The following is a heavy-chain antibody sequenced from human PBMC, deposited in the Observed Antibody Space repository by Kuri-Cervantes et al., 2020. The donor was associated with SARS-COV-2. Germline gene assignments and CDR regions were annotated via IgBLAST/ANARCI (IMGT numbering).Heavy chain of an antibody. CDR1: GYTFTSYY. CDR2: INPSGGST. J-gene: IGHJ5*02. CDR3: ARNAAVVITTNWFDP. D-gene: IGHD3-22*01. Sequence: ASVKVSCKASGYTFTSYYMHWVRQAPGQGLEWMGIINPSGGSTSYEQKFQGRVTMTRDTSTSTVYMELSSLRSEDTAVYYCARNAAVVITTNWFDPWGQGTLVTVSS. V-gene: IGHV1-46*01.